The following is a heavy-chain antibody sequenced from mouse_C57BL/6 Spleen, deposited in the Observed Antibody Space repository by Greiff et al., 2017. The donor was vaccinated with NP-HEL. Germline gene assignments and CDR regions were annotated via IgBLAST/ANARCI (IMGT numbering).Heavy chain of an antibody. CDR3: ARGDGYYPFAD. CDR1: GYSITSGYY. Sequence: EVQLMESGPGLVKPSQSLSLTCSVTGYSITSGYYWNWIRQFPGNKLEWMGYISYDGSNNYNPSLKNRISITRDTSKNQFFLKLNSVTTEDTATYYCARGDGYYPFADWGQGTLVTVSA. CDR2: ISYDGSN. J-gene: IGHJ3*01. V-gene: IGHV3-6*01. D-gene: IGHD2-3*01.